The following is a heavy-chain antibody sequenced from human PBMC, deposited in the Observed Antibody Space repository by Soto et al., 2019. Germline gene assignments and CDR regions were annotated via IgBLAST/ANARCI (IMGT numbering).Heavy chain of an antibody. CDR2: IYSSGGA. J-gene: IGHJ4*02. V-gene: IGHV4-4*07. Sequence: SETLSLTCTVSRASIYTYSWTWIRQPAGKGLQWIGHIYSSGGANYSPSLKSRVSMSVDSSKNQISLKLSSVTAADTAVYYCATIVGANDYWGQGTLVTVSS. D-gene: IGHD1-26*01. CDR3: ATIVGANDY. CDR1: RASIYTYS.